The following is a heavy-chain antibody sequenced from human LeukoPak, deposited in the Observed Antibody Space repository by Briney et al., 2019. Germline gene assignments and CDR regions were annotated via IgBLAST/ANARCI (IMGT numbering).Heavy chain of an antibody. CDR2: ISGSGGST. D-gene: IGHD3-22*01. J-gene: IGHJ4*02. CDR1: GFTFSSYA. Sequence: PGGSLRLSCAASGFTFSSYAMSWVRQAPGKGLEWVSAISGSGGSTYYADSVKGRFTISRDNSKNTLYLQMNSLRAEDTAVYYCAKSDDSSGYYHEIDYWGQGTLVTVSS. CDR3: AKSDDSSGYYHEIDY. V-gene: IGHV3-23*01.